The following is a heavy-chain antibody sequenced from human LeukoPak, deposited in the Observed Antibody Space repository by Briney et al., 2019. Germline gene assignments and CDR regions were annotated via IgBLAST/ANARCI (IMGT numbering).Heavy chain of an antibody. CDR1: GGSISSTNW. CDR3: AREGGPYRPLDY. CDR2: VHLSGHT. J-gene: IGHJ4*02. Sequence: SGTLSLTCGVSGGSISSTNWWTWVRQPPGEGLEWIGEVHLSGHTSYNPSLESRVTMSVDMSENHISLKLTSVTAADTAVYYCAREGGPYRPLDYSGQGTLVTVSS. V-gene: IGHV4-4*02.